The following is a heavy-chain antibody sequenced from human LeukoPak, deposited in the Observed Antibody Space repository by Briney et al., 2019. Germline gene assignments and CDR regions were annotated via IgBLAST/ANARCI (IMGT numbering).Heavy chain of an antibody. Sequence: SETLSLTCAVSGGSISSSNWWSWVRQPPGKGLEWIGEIYHSGSTNYNPSLKSRVTISVDKSKNQFSLKLSSVTAADTAVYYCARSSSTVYYYYGMDVWSQGTTVTVSS. J-gene: IGHJ6*02. D-gene: IGHD2-2*01. CDR2: IYHSGST. CDR3: ARSSSTVYYYYGMDV. V-gene: IGHV4-4*02. CDR1: GGSISSSNW.